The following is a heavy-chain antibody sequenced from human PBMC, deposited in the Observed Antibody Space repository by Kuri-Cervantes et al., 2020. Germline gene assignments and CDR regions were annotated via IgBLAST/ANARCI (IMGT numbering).Heavy chain of an antibody. CDR3: AKSRGKLLFDY. V-gene: IGHV3-53*01. D-gene: IGHD3-16*01. J-gene: IGHJ4*02. CDR1: GFTVSSNY. CDR2: IYSGGST. Sequence: GESLKISCAASGFTVSSNYMSWVRQAPGKGLEWVSVIYSGGSTYYADSVKGRFTISRDNAKNSLYLQMNSLRAEDTAVYYCAKSRGKLLFDYWGQGTLVTVSS.